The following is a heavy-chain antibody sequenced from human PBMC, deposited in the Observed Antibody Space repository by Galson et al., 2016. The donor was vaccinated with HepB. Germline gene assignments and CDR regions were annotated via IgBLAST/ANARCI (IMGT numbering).Heavy chain of an antibody. CDR2: ISTFNGYT. Sequence: SVKVSCKASGYSFSSYGISWVRQAPGQGLVWLGWISTFNGYTKYAQKLQGRVTMTTDTSTSTAYMELRSLRSDDTAVYYCARAGLRFLEWLRDVMDVWGQGTTVTVSS. CDR3: ARAGLRFLEWLRDVMDV. J-gene: IGHJ6*02. CDR1: GYSFSSYG. V-gene: IGHV1-18*01. D-gene: IGHD3-3*01.